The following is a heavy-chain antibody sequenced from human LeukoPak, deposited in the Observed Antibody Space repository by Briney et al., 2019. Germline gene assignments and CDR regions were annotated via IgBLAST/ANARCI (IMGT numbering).Heavy chain of an antibody. CDR3: ASPGATSKFDY. D-gene: IGHD1-26*01. CDR2: INSDGSST. J-gene: IGHJ4*02. Sequence: GGSLRLSCVASGFTFSSNWMHWVRQAPGKGLVWVSRINSDGSSTGYADSVKGRFTISRDNAKNTLYLQMNSLRAEDTAVYFCASPGATSKFDYWGQGTQVTVSS. V-gene: IGHV3-74*01. CDR1: GFTFSSNW.